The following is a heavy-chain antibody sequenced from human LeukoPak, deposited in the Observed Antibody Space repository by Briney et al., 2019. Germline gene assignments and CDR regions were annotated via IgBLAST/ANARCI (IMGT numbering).Heavy chain of an antibody. CDR3: ARVWELRYYGMDV. CDR2: ISSSSSYI. CDR1: GFTFSSYS. V-gene: IGHV3-21*01. J-gene: IGHJ6*02. Sequence: PGGSLRLPCAASGFTFSSYSMNWVRQAPGKGLEWVSSISSSSSYIYYADSVKGRFTISRDNAKNSLYLQMNSLRAEDTAVYYCARVWELRYYGMDVWGQGTTVTVSS. D-gene: IGHD1-26*01.